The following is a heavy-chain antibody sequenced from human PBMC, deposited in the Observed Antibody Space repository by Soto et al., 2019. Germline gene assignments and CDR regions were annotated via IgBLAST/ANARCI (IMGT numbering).Heavy chain of an antibody. Sequence: EVQLVESGGGLVQPGGSLRLSCEASGFTFTSYWMSWVRQAPGKGLEWVANIKQDGTSKYYADSVKGRFTVSRDNAKSSLHLQMDSLRDVDTAVYRCARLRFILTERDFDSWGQGTLVTVSS. CDR2: IKQDGTSK. D-gene: IGHD3-16*01. CDR1: GFTFTSYW. CDR3: ARLRFILTERDFDS. V-gene: IGHV3-7*05. J-gene: IGHJ4*02.